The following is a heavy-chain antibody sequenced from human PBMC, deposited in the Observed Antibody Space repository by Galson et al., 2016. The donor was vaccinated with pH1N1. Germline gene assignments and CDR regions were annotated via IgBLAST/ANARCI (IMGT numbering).Heavy chain of an antibody. J-gene: IGHJ3*02. D-gene: IGHD4-17*01. CDR1: GSNSDYN. CDR3: AKGGYGDYGPDVFDI. Sequence: SLRLSCAASGSNSDYNVNWVRLAPGKGLEWVSSISGSGGRKHYADSVQGRFIISRDNSKNTLYLQMNSLRTGDTALYFFAKGGYGDYGPDVFDIWGQGTMVIVSS. CDR2: ISGSGGRK. V-gene: IGHV3-23*01.